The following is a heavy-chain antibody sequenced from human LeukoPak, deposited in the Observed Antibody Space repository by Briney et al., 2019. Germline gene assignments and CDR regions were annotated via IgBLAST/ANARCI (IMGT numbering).Heavy chain of an antibody. D-gene: IGHD3-22*01. Sequence: GGSLRLSCAASGFTFSSYGMSWVRQAPGKGLEWVSSISGSGGGTYYADSVKGRFTISRDNSKNTLYLQMNSLRAEDTAVYYCARADYYYDSSGYYYTWGVAFDIWGQGTTVTVSS. CDR2: ISGSGGGT. J-gene: IGHJ3*02. CDR3: ARADYYYDSSGYYYTWGVAFDI. V-gene: IGHV3-23*01. CDR1: GFTFSSYG.